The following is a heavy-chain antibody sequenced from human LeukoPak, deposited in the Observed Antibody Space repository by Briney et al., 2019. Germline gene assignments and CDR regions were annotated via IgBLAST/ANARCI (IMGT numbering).Heavy chain of an antibody. CDR1: GGSISSSSYY. CDR2: IYYSGST. CDR3: AREAYYYDSSGYGFGDY. Sequence: SQTPSLTCTVSGGSISSSSYYWGWIRQPPGKGLEWIGSIYYSGSTYYNPSLKSRVTISVDTSKNQFSLKLSSVTAADTAVYYCAREAYYYDSSGYGFGDYWGQGTLVTVSS. D-gene: IGHD3-22*01. J-gene: IGHJ4*02. V-gene: IGHV4-39*01.